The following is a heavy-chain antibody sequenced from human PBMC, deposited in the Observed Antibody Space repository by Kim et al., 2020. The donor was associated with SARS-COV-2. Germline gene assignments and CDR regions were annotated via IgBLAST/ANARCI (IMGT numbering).Heavy chain of an antibody. CDR3: ARGRESQIYYFDY. J-gene: IGHJ4*02. Sequence: ASRRGRFPDSRDNAKNTLYLQMNSLRGEDTAVYYCARGRESQIYYFDYWGQGTLVTVSS. V-gene: IGHV3-74*01.